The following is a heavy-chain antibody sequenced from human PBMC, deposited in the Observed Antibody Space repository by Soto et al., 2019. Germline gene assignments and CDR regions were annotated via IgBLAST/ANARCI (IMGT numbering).Heavy chain of an antibody. D-gene: IGHD3-10*01. CDR3: ARVPPYGSGDYYFDY. Sequence: GASVKVSCKASGYTFTGYYIHWVRQAPGQGLEWMGWINPNSGGTNYAQKFQGRVTMTRDTSISTAYMELSRLRSDDTAVYYCARVPPYGSGDYYFDYWGQGTMVTV. CDR1: GYTFTGYY. J-gene: IGHJ4*02. CDR2: INPNSGGT. V-gene: IGHV1-2*02.